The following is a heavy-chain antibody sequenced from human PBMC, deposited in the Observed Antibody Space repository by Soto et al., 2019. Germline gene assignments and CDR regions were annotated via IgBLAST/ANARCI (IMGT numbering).Heavy chain of an antibody. D-gene: IGHD2-2*01. V-gene: IGHV1-18*01. Sequence: ASVKVSCKASGYTFTSYGISWVRQAPGQGIEWMGWISAYNGNTNYAQKLQGRVTMTTDTSTSTAYMELRSLRSDDTAVYYCARVGVYFFSTSGPPASIDFCYQGTLVTVFS. CDR2: ISAYNGNT. J-gene: IGHJ4*02. CDR3: ARVGVYFFSTSGPPASIDF. CDR1: GYTFTSYG.